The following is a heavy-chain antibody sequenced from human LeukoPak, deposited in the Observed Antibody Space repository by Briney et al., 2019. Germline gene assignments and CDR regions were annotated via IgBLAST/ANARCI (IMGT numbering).Heavy chain of an antibody. CDR2: ISGSGGST. D-gene: IGHD5-12*01. CDR1: GFTFSSYA. J-gene: IGHJ6*02. Sequence: GGSLRISCAASGFTFSSYAMSWVRQAPGKGLEWVSAISGSGGSTYYADSVKGRFTISRDNSKNTLYLQMNSLRAEDTAVYYCARAGYSGYRYYYYGMDVWGQGTTVTVSS. V-gene: IGHV3-23*01. CDR3: ARAGYSGYRYYYYGMDV.